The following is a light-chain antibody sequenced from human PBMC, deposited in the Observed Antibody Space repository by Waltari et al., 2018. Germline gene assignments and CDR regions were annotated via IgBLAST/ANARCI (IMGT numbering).Light chain of an antibody. CDR3: ATWDDSLNGWV. CDR2: HDI. J-gene: IGLJ3*02. Sequence: SYVLTQPPSVSVAPGDTARVTCVGDNIGRNIVHWYHQKPGQAPILVISHDIDRPSGVPDRFSASKSGTSASLAISGLRSDDEADYYCATWDDSLNGWVFGGGTKLTVL. CDR1: NIGRNI. V-gene: IGLV3-21*01.